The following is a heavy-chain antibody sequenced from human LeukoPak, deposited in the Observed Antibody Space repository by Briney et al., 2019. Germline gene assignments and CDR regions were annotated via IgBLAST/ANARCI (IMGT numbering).Heavy chain of an antibody. Sequence: PGESLRLSCAASGFTFSGYAMYWVRQAPGKGLEWVSSIEASGGATYYAASVKGRFTISRDNSKNTFYLQMNSLRAEDTAVFYCARDPEGFGATYFDYWGQGTLVTVSS. V-gene: IGHV3-23*01. J-gene: IGHJ4*02. CDR3: ARDPEGFGATYFDY. CDR1: GFTFSGYA. D-gene: IGHD3-16*01. CDR2: IEASGGAT.